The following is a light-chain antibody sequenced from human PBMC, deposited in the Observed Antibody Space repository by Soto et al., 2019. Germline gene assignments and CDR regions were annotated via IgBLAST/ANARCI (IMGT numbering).Light chain of an antibody. CDR2: LEGSGSY. V-gene: IGLV4-60*03. CDR1: SGHSSYI. CDR3: EPWDSNAHEVV. Sequence: QPVLTQSSSASASLGSSVKLTCTLSSGHSSYIIAWHQQQPGKAPRYLMKLEGSGSYNKGSGVPDRFSGYSSGADRYLTISNLPSEDAADYDGEPWDSNAHEVVFGGGTKLTVL. J-gene: IGLJ2*01.